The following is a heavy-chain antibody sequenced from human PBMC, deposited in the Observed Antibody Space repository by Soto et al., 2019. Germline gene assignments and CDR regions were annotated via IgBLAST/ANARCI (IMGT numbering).Heavy chain of an antibody. Sequence: PGGSLRLSCVASGFTVGSNYMNWVRQPPGKGLEWVSLIYAGGSTDYADSVKGRFIISRDNSKNTLYLQMNSLRAEDTAVYFCARDYFDRTDSSYYYYYYGLDVWGQGTTVTVS. D-gene: IGHD3-9*01. CDR3: ARDYFDRTDSSYYYYYYGLDV. V-gene: IGHV3-66*01. CDR2: IYAGGST. CDR1: GFTVGSNY. J-gene: IGHJ6*02.